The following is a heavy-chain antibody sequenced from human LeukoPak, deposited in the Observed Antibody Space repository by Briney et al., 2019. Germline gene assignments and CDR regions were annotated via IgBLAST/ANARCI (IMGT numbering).Heavy chain of an antibody. CDR3: ARGTYTGYIVVPDY. J-gene: IGHJ4*02. V-gene: IGHV4-61*01. Sequence: PSETLSLTCTVSGGSVNSGSYYWSWIRQPPGKGLEWIGYISYSGSTNYNPSLKSRVTISADTSKNQFSLKLSSVAAGDTAVYYCARGTYTGYIVVPDYWGQGTLVTVSS. CDR2: ISYSGST. D-gene: IGHD2-21*01. CDR1: GGSVNSGSYY.